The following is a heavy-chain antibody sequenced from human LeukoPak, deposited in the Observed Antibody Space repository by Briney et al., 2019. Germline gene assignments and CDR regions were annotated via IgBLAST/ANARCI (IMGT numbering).Heavy chain of an antibody. CDR3: ARDTFWSAYPSFDY. V-gene: IGHV4-4*07. J-gene: IGHJ4*02. D-gene: IGHD3-3*01. Sequence: SETLSLTCTVSGGSISNYYWSWTRQPAGKGLEWIGRIYASGSTNYNPSLKSRVTMSVDTSKNQFSLKLSSVTAADTAVYYCARDTFWSAYPSFDYWGQGTLVTVSS. CDR1: GGSISNYY. CDR2: IYASGST.